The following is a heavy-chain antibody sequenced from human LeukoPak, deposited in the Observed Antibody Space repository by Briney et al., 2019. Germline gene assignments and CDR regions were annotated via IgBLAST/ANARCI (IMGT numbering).Heavy chain of an antibody. CDR1: GGSISSYY. CDR2: IYYSGST. V-gene: IGHV4-59*08. D-gene: IGHD3-22*01. CDR3: ARQILKGTTYYYDSSGPSGAWFDP. Sequence: PSETLSLTCTVSGGSISSYYWSWIRQPPGKGLEWIGYIYYSGSTNYNPSLKSRVTISVDTSKNQFSLKLSSVTAADTAVYYCARQILKGTTYYYDSSGPSGAWFDPWGQGTLVTVSS. J-gene: IGHJ5*02.